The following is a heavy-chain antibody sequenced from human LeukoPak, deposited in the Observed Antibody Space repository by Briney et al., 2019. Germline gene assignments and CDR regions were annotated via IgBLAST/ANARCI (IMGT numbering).Heavy chain of an antibody. J-gene: IGHJ6*02. CDR3: AREMSYASGSMRGVDV. V-gene: IGHV3-74*01. CDR2: INIDERIT. CDR1: GFSFSTQR. Sequence: GGSLRLSCAASGFSFSTQRMHWVRQAPGKGLVWVSYINIDERITGYADSVKGRFTISRDNAKNTLYLQMSSLRPEDTAVYYCAREMSYASGSMRGVDVWGQGTTVTVSS. D-gene: IGHD3-10*01.